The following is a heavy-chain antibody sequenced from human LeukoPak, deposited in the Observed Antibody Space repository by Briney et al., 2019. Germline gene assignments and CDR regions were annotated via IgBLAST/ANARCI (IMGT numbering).Heavy chain of an antibody. CDR2: IDGSGGTT. CDR3: AKAHCSSTSCSSADN. CDR1: GFTFTRNA. V-gene: IGHV3-23*01. J-gene: IGHJ4*02. Sequence: PRGSLSLSCAASGFTFTRNAVAWVSQAPGKGLEWVSAIDGSGGTTFYADSVKGRVTISRVQSTNTVYLQMNSLRADDTAVYYCAKAHCSSTSCSSADNWGQATQLTVSS. D-gene: IGHD2-2*01.